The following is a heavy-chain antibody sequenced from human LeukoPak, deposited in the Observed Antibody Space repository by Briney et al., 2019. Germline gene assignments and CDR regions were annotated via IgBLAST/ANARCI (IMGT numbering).Heavy chain of an antibody. CDR1: DGSINSYY. Sequence: SPETLSLTCSVSDGSINSYYWNWIRRPPGKGLEWIGYIYYNGNTNYSPSLKSRVTMSVDTSKNLFSLKVSSVTAADTAVYYCARGRSNYYGMDVWGQGTTVTVSS. D-gene: IGHD1-26*01. CDR2: IYYNGNT. CDR3: ARGRSNYYGMDV. J-gene: IGHJ6*02. V-gene: IGHV4-59*01.